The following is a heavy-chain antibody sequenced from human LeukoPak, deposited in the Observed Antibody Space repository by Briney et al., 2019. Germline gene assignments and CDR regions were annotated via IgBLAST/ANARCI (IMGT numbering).Heavy chain of an antibody. CDR1: GFTFSSYA. CDR2: ISYDGSNK. CDR3: ASEGYDILTGNGYYFDY. D-gene: IGHD3-9*01. J-gene: IGHJ4*02. V-gene: IGHV3-30*04. Sequence: GRSLRLSCAASGFTFSSYAMHWVRQAPGKGLKWVAVISYDGSNKYYADSVKGRFTISRDNSKNTLYLQMNSLRAEDTAVYYCASEGYDILTGNGYYFDYWGQGTLVTVSS.